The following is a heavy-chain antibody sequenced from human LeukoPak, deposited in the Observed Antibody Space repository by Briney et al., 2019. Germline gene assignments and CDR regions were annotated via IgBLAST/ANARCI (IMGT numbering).Heavy chain of an antibody. Sequence: GESLKISCKGSGYSFTSYWIGWVPQMPGKGLEGMAIIYPGDSDTRYSPSFQGQVTISADKSISTAYLQWSSLKASDTAMYYCARQPRRLWFGTVTYPYFDYGGQGTLVTVSS. J-gene: IGHJ4*02. CDR3: ARQPRRLWFGTVTYPYFDY. CDR2: IYPGDSDT. V-gene: IGHV5-51*01. CDR1: GYSFTSYW. D-gene: IGHD3-10*01.